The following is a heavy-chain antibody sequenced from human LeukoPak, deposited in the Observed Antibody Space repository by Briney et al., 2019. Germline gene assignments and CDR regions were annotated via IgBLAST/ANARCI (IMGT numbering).Heavy chain of an antibody. J-gene: IGHJ5*02. D-gene: IGHD3-16*01. CDR2: IYSGGST. V-gene: IGHV3-53*01. Sequence: GGSLRLSCAASGFTVSSSYMSWVRQAPGKGLEWVSVIYSGGSTYYADSVKGRFTISRDNSKNTLYLQMNSLRAEDTAIYYCARGELRGYIGNLFDAWGQGTLVTVSS. CDR3: ARGELRGYIGNLFDA. CDR1: GFTVSSSY.